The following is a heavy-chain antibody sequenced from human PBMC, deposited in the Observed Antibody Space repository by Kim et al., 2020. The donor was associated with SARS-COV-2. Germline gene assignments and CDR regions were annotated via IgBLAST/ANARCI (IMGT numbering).Heavy chain of an antibody. CDR1: GLSISNAG. V-gene: IGHV3-23*01. J-gene: IGHJ4*02. CDR3: SYNSGGAYFNY. CDR2: ITSNGIVI. Sequence: GGSLRLSCTASGLSISNAGMYWVRHAPGRGLVWVSIITSNGIVITYSDSVKGRFIISRDNSKNNLYMQRLSAEDAAATYCSYNSGGAYFNYWCQG. D-gene: IGHD6-19*01.